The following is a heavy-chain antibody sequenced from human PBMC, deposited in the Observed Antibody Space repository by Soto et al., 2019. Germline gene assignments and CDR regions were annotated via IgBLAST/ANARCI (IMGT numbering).Heavy chain of an antibody. CDR3: AGFVVPASRNSDFDY. CDR2: IYYSGST. J-gene: IGHJ4*02. Sequence: TSETLSLTCTVSGISVSTSDYYWGWVRQPPGKGLDWIGNIYYSGSTFYNPSLRSRVTISVDTSKNQFSLKLNSVTAADTAVYFCAGFVVPASRNSDFDYWGQGTLVTVSS. D-gene: IGHD2-15*01. V-gene: IGHV4-39*01. CDR1: GISVSTSDYY.